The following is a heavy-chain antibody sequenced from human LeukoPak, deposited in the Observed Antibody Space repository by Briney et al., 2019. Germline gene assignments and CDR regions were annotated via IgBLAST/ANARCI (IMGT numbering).Heavy chain of an antibody. J-gene: IGHJ5*02. V-gene: IGHV3-23*01. D-gene: IGHD3-9*01. CDR1: GFTFSSYA. CDR2: ISGSGGST. CDR3: AKARLRYFDWLLCS. Sequence: GGFLRLSCAASGFTFSSYAMSWVRQAPGKGLEWVSAISGSGGSTYYADSVKGRFTISRDNSKNTLYLQMNSLRAEDTAVYYCAKARLRYFDWLLCSWGQGTLVTVSS.